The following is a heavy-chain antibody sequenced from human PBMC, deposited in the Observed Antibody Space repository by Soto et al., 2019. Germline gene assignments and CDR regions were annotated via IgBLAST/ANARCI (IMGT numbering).Heavy chain of an antibody. CDR1: GYTFTSYY. V-gene: IGHV1-46*03. CDR2: INPSGGST. D-gene: IGHD6-6*01. J-gene: IGHJ6*03. CDR3: ARVSSSSTGGQCYYYMDV. Sequence: GASVKVSCKASGYTFTSYYMHWVRQAPGQGLEWMGIINPSGGSTSYAQKFQGRVTMTRDTSTSTVYMELSSLRSEDTAVYYCARVSSSSTGGQCYYYMDVWGKGTTITVSS.